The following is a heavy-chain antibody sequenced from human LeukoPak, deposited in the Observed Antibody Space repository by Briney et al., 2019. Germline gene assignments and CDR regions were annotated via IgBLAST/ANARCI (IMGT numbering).Heavy chain of an antibody. V-gene: IGHV4-59*08. D-gene: IGHD6-13*01. Sequence: PSETLSLTCTVSGGSISSYYWSWIRQPPGKGLEWIGYIYYSGITNYNPSLKSRVTISVDTSKNQFSLKLSSVTAADTAVYYCARHDPSIAAAGTPVFGYWGQGTLVTVSS. CDR1: GGSISSYY. CDR3: ARHDPSIAAAGTPVFGY. J-gene: IGHJ4*02. CDR2: IYYSGIT.